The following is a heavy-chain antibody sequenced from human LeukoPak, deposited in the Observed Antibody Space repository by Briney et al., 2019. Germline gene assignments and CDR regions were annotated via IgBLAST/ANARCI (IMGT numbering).Heavy chain of an antibody. J-gene: IGHJ3*02. Sequence: GGSLRLSCAASGFTFSSYWMSWVRQAPGKGLEWVANIKQDGSEKYYVDSVKGRFTISRDNAKNSLYLQMNSLRAEDTAVYYCARISSSWLGDAFDIWGQGTMVTVSS. CDR2: IKQDGSEK. V-gene: IGHV3-7*01. CDR1: GFTFSSYW. CDR3: ARISSSWLGDAFDI. D-gene: IGHD6-13*01.